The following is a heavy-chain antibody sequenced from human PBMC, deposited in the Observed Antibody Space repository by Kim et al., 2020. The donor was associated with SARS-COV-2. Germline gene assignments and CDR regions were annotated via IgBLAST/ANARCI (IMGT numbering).Heavy chain of an antibody. CDR1: GGSISRGSYY. CDR2: IFTSGST. Sequence: SETLSLTCTVSGGSISRGSYYWSWIRQPAGKGLEWIGRIFTSGSTSYNPSLKSRVSISLDTSKNQLSLKLTSVTAADTAVYYCAREWTTVTNYYYYGMDVWGLGITVTVSS. CDR3: AREWTTVTNYYYYGMDV. J-gene: IGHJ6*02. V-gene: IGHV4-61*02. D-gene: IGHD4-17*01.